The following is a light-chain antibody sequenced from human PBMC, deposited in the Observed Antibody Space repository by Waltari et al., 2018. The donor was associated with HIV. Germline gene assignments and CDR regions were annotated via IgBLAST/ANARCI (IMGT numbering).Light chain of an antibody. CDR1: SGHSSYA. J-gene: IGLJ2*01. CDR3: QTWGTVV. Sequence: QLVLTQSPSASASLGASVKLTCTLSSGHSSYAIAWHQQQPEKGPRYLMNLKSDGSHSKGDGIPGLVSGTSAGAERFLTIASRQSEDKADYYCQTWGTVVFGGGTKLTVL. CDR2: LKSDGSH. V-gene: IGLV4-69*01.